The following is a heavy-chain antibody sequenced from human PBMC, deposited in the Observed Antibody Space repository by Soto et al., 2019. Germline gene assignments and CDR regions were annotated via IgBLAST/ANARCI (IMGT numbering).Heavy chain of an antibody. D-gene: IGHD2-15*01. CDR1: GGSFSGYY. Sequence: SETLSLTCAVYGGSFSGYYWSWIRQPPGKGLEWIGEINHSGSTNYNPSQKSRVTISVDTSKNQFSLKLSSVTAADTAVYYCARGWECSGGSCYLFDYWGQGTLVTVS. CDR3: ARGWECSGGSCYLFDY. CDR2: INHSGST. V-gene: IGHV4-34*01. J-gene: IGHJ4*02.